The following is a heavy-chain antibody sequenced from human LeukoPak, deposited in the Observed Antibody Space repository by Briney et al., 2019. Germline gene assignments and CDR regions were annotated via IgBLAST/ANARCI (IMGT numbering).Heavy chain of an antibody. CDR2: ISYDGSNK. D-gene: IGHD1-1*01. CDR3: ARDPGPYGDYMDV. CDR1: GFTSSSYA. V-gene: IGHV3-30*04. Sequence: GRSLRLSCAASGFTSSSYAMHWVRQAPGKGLEWVAVISYDGSNKYYADSVKGRFTISRDNSKNTLYLQMNSLRVEDTAVYYCARDPGPYGDYMDVWGKGTTVTVSS. J-gene: IGHJ6*03.